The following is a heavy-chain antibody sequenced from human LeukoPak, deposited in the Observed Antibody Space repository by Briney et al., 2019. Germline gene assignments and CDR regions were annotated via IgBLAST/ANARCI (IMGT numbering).Heavy chain of an antibody. Sequence: GESLKISCKGSGYSFTSYWIGWVRQMPGKGLEWMGIIYPGDSDTRYSPSFQGQVTISADKSISTAYLQWSSLKASDTAMYYCAXXXXXXXFHDAFDIWGQGTMVTVSS. CDR3: AXXXXXXXFHDAFDI. J-gene: IGHJ3*02. V-gene: IGHV5-51*01. CDR1: GYSFTSYW. CDR2: IYPGDSDT.